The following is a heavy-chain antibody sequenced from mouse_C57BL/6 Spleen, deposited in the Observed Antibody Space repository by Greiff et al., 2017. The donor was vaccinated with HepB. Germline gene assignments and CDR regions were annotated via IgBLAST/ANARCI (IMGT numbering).Heavy chain of an antibody. V-gene: IGHV5-16*01. Sequence: DVHLVESEGGLVQPGSSMKLSCTASGFTFSDYYMAWVRQVPEKGLEWVANINYDGSSTYYLDSLKSRFIISRDNAKNILYLQMSSLKSEDTATYYCARAPGSSYGHWYFDVWGTGTTVTVSS. D-gene: IGHD1-1*01. CDR1: GFTFSDYY. CDR3: ARAPGSSYGHWYFDV. J-gene: IGHJ1*03. CDR2: INYDGSST.